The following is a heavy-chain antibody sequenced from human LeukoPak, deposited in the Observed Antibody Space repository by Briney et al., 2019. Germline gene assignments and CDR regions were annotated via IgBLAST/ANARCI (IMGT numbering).Heavy chain of an antibody. V-gene: IGHV1-18*01. CDR3: ARGKVVVAATDKGYKEIDAFDI. CDR1: GYTFSSDG. D-gene: IGHD2-15*01. Sequence: ASVKVSCKASGYTFSSDGISWVRQAPGQGLEWMGWISSYNGNTNYAQKLQGRVTMTTDTSTSTAYMELRSLRSDDSAVYYCARGKVVVAATDKGYKEIDAFDIWGQGTMVTVSS. J-gene: IGHJ3*02. CDR2: ISSYNGNT.